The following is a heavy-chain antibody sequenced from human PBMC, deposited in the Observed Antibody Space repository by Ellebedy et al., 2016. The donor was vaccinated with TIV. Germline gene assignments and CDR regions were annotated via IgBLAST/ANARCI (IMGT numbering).Heavy chain of an antibody. CDR1: GGSFSGYH. Sequence: SETLSLTXAVYGGSFSGYHWTWIRQPPGKGLEWIGEVYQVGSTNYNPSLKSRVTISMDRSKNQFSLKMRFVTAADTAVYYCARVSPFADDMLTADLYYAVDIWGQGTAVTVFS. J-gene: IGHJ6*02. D-gene: IGHD3-9*01. CDR2: VYQVGST. V-gene: IGHV4-34*01. CDR3: ARVSPFADDMLTADLYYAVDI.